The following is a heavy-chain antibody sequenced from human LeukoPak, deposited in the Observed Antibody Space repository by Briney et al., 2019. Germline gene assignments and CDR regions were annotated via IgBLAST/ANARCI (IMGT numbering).Heavy chain of an antibody. CDR1: GGSMSGYH. J-gene: IGHJ4*02. V-gene: IGHV4-59*01. Sequence: KPSETLSLTCTVSGGSMSGYHWSWIRQPPGKGLEWIGYIYCSGSTNYNPSLKSRVTISVDTSKNQFSLKLSSVTAADTAVYYCARATYSSGWGTSDYWGQGTLVTVSS. CDR3: ARATYSSGWGTSDY. D-gene: IGHD6-19*01. CDR2: IYCSGST.